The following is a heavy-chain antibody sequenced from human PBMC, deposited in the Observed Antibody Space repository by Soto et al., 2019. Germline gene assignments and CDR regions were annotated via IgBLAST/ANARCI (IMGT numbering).Heavy chain of an antibody. D-gene: IGHD2-15*01. CDR3: ARGCSGGSCYGDY. CDR2: IWYDGSNK. CDR1: GFTFSSYG. V-gene: IGHV3-33*01. Sequence: GGSLRLSCAASGFTFSSYGMHWVRQAPGKGLEWVAVIWYDGSNKYYADSVKGRFTISRDNSKNTLYLQMNSLRAEDTAVYYCARGCSGGSCYGDYWGQGTLVTVSS. J-gene: IGHJ4*02.